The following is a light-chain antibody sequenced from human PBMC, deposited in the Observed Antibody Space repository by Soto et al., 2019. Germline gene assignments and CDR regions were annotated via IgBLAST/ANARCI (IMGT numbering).Light chain of an antibody. CDR3: SSYTTNFPPVV. V-gene: IGLV2-14*01. CDR2: EVT. CDR1: SGDIGGYNY. Sequence: QSALTQPASVSGSPGQSITISCTGTSGDIGGYNYVSWYQQHPGKAPKLLISEVTNRPSGVSNRFSGSKSGNTASLTISGLQAEDEADYYCSSYTTNFPPVVFGGGTQLTVL. J-gene: IGLJ2*01.